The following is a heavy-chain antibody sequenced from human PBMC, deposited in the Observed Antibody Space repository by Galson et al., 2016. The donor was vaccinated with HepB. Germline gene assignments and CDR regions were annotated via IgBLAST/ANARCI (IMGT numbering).Heavy chain of an antibody. V-gene: IGHV4-39*01. CDR1: GGSISSSHYY. Sequence: SLTCTVSGGSISSSHYYCGWIRQPPGKGLEWIGNVYYSGSTYYNPSLKSRVTISVDTSKNQFSLKLTSVTAADTAVYYCATYLGGIVRASDYWGQGTLVTVSS. CDR2: VYYSGST. D-gene: IGHD1-26*01. J-gene: IGHJ4*02. CDR3: ATYLGGIVRASDY.